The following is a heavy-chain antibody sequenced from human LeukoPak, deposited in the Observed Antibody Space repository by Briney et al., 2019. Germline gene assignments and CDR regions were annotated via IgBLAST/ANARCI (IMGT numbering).Heavy chain of an antibody. CDR3: ARRSNPPGRIDH. V-gene: IGHV3-23*05. Sequence: GGSLRLSCAASGFTFSSYAMNWVRQAPGKGLEWVAAIYNSGSTYYADSVKGRFTISRDNSKNTMYLQMNSLKGEDTAVYYCARRSNPPGRIDHWGQGTLVTVSS. CDR2: IYNSGST. CDR1: GFTFSSYA. D-gene: IGHD1-14*01. J-gene: IGHJ4*02.